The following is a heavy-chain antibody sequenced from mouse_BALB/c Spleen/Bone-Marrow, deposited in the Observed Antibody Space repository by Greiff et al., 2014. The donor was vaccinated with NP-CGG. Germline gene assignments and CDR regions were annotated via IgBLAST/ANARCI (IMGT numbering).Heavy chain of an antibody. CDR2: IRSGGSYT. D-gene: IGHD2-3*01. Sequence: EVKLMESGRNLVKPGGSLKLSCAASGFTFSSYAMSWVRQTPEKRLEWVATIRSGGSYTYYPDSVKGRFTISRDNAKSTLYLQMRSLRSEDTAMYYCARQGDGYYDYWGQGTTLTVPS. V-gene: IGHV5-9-3*01. J-gene: IGHJ2*01. CDR3: ARQGDGYYDY. CDR1: GFTFSSYA.